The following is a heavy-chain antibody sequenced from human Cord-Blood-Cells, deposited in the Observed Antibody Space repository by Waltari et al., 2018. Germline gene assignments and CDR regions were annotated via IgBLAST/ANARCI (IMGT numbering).Heavy chain of an antibody. Sequence: EVQLVESGGGLIQPGGSLRLSCAASGFTVSSNYMSWVRQAPGKGLEWGSVIYSGGRTYYADSGKGRFTISRDNSKNTLYLQMNSLGAEDTAVYYCARSRGAVRGVIDYWGQGTLVTVSS. CDR3: ARSRGAVRGVIDY. D-gene: IGHD3-10*01. CDR2: IYSGGRT. CDR1: GFTVSSNY. J-gene: IGHJ4*02. V-gene: IGHV3-53*01.